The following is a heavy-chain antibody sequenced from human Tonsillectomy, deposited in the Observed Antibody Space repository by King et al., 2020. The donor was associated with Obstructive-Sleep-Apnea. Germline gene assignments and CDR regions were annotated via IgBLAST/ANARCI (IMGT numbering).Heavy chain of an antibody. D-gene: IGHD3-3*01. CDR2: ISGSGGST. CDR3: AKSLEVLRFLEWLFDYFDY. Sequence: EVQLVESGGGLVQPGGSLRLSCAASGFTFSSYAMSWVRQAPGKGLEWVSAISGSGGSTYYADSGKGRFTISRDNSKNTLYLQMNSLRAEDTAVYYCAKSLEVLRFLEWLFDYFDYWGQGTLVTVSS. CDR1: GFTFSSYA. V-gene: IGHV3-23*04. J-gene: IGHJ4*02.